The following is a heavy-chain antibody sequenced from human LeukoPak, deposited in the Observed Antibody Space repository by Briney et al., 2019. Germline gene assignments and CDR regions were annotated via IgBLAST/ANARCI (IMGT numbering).Heavy chain of an antibody. Sequence: GGSLRLSCAASGFTFSSYSMNWVRQAPGKGLEWVSSISSSSSYIYHADSVKGRFTISRDNAKNSLYLQMNSLRAEDTAVYYCARDRVGATIWFDPWGQGTLVTVSS. V-gene: IGHV3-21*01. CDR3: ARDRVGATIWFDP. D-gene: IGHD1-26*01. CDR2: ISSSSSYI. J-gene: IGHJ5*02. CDR1: GFTFSSYS.